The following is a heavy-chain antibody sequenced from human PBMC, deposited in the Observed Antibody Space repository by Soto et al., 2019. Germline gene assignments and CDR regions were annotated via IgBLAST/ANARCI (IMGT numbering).Heavy chain of an antibody. CDR2: ISYDGSNK. V-gene: IGHV3-30*18. J-gene: IGHJ6*02. CDR3: ANSYYDSSGYQAVPYYYGMDV. CDR1: GFTFSSYG. Sequence: GGSLRLSCAASGFTFSSYGMHWVRQAPGKGLEWVAVISYDGSNKYYADSVKGRFTISRDNSKNTLYLQMNSLRAEDTAVYYCANSYYDSSGYQAVPYYYGMDVWGQGTTVTVSS. D-gene: IGHD3-22*01.